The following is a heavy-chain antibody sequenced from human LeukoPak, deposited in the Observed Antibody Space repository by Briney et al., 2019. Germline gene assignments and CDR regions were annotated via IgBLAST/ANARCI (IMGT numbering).Heavy chain of an antibody. CDR3: ACREIWEQWDY. V-gene: IGHV3-21*01. CDR1: GFTFSSYS. D-gene: IGHD6-19*01. J-gene: IGHJ4*02. Sequence: GGSLRLSCAASGFTFSSYSMNWVRQAPGKGLEWVSSISSSSRYIYYADSVKGRFTISRDNAKNSLYQQMNSLGAEDTAVYYCACREIWEQWDYWGQGTLVTVSS. CDR2: ISSSSRYI.